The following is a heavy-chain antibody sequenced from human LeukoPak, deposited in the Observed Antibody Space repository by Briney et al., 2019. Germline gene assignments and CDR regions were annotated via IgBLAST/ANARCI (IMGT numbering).Heavy chain of an antibody. Sequence: GASVTVSCKASGYTFTGYYMHWVRQAPGQGLEWMGWINPNSGGTNYAQKFQGWVTMTGDTSISTAYMELSRLRSDDTAVYYCARVYYDSSGSPGNAFDIWGQGTMVTVSS. CDR1: GYTFTGYY. D-gene: IGHD3-22*01. J-gene: IGHJ3*02. V-gene: IGHV1-2*04. CDR2: INPNSGGT. CDR3: ARVYYDSSGSPGNAFDI.